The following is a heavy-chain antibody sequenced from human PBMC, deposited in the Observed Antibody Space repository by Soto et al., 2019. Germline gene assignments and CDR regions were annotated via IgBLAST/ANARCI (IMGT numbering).Heavy chain of an antibody. CDR2: ISCTTNYI. J-gene: IGHJ4*02. V-gene: IGHV3-21*06. Sequence: EVQLVESGGGLVKPGGSLRLSCAASGFTFTRYSMNWVRQAPGKGLEWVSSISCTTNYIYYGDSMKGRFTISRDNAKNSLYLEMNILRAEDTAVYYCARESEDLTSNFDYWGQGTLVTVSS. CDR1: GFTFTRYS. CDR3: ARESEDLTSNFDY.